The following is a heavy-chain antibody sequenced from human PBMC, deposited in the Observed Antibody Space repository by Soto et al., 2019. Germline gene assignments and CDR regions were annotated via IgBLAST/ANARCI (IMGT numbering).Heavy chain of an antibody. CDR1: GGSVNNDKW. D-gene: IGHD3-9*01. J-gene: IGHJ5*02. V-gene: IGHV4-4*02. CDR3: AGQWSAGYGAFDP. CDR2: IHSSGIT. Sequence: SETLSLTCAVSGGSVNNDKWWSWVRQPPGKGLEWIGEIHSSGITNYNPSLKSRASIFVDKFKNQFSVKLTSVAAADTAVYFCAGQWSAGYGAFDPWGQGTLVTVSS.